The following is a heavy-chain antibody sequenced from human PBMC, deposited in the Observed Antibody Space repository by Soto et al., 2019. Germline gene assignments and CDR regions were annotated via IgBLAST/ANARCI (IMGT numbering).Heavy chain of an antibody. J-gene: IGHJ4*02. D-gene: IGHD1-1*01. CDR3: ARVSGYFLEYYLDY. CDR1: GFTFSSYD. Sequence: PGGSLRLSCVASGFTFSSYDMNWVRQAPGKGLEWISYISSSGGTIYYADSVKGRFTISRDNAKSSMLLQMNSLRAEDTAVYYCARVSGYFLEYYLDYWGQGTLVTVSS. V-gene: IGHV3-48*01. CDR2: ISSSGGTI.